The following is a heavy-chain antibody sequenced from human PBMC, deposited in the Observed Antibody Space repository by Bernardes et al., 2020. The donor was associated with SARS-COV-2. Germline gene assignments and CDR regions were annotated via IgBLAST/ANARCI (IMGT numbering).Heavy chain of an antibody. J-gene: IGHJ6*02. CDR1: GFTFSSYE. V-gene: IGHV3-48*03. CDR2: ISSSGSTI. CDR3: AREMGIVVVPAAMGGFGMDV. D-gene: IGHD2-2*01. Sequence: GGSLRLSCAASGFTFSSYEMNWVRQAPGKGLEWVSYISSSGSTIYYADSVKGRFTISRDNAKNSLYLQMNSLRAEGTAVYYCAREMGIVVVPAAMGGFGMDVWGQGTTVTVSS.